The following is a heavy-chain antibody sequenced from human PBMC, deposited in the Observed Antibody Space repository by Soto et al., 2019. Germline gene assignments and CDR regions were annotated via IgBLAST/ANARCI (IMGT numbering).Heavy chain of an antibody. CDR2: IRVCSPYT. J-gene: IGHJ6*02. Sequence: GSLRLSCVSSGFTFRSYTLNRVRQAPGKGLVWVSAIRVCSPYTFYADSVKGIFTITRNNAKYSLYLQMNSLRAEDTAVSYCVRDRRSDAYDYSYNAMDVWGQGTMVTVSS. CDR3: VRDRRSDAYDYSYNAMDV. CDR1: GFTFRSYT. D-gene: IGHD2-21*01. V-gene: IGHV3-21*04.